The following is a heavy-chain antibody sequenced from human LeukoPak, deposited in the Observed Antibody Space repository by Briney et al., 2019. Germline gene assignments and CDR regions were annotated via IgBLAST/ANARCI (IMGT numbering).Heavy chain of an antibody. CDR2: IDPSDSYT. J-gene: IGHJ4*02. Sequence: GESLKISCTGSGYSFSNYWITWVRQMPGKGLEWMGRIDPSDSYTTYSPSFQGHVTISADMSISTAYVQWSSLKASGTAMYYCARHGACGGDCYTDYWGQGTLVTASS. D-gene: IGHD2-21*02. V-gene: IGHV5-10-1*01. CDR1: GYSFSNYW. CDR3: ARHGACGGDCYTDY.